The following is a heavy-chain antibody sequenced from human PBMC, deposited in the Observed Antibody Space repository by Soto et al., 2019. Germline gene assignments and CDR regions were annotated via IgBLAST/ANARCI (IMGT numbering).Heavy chain of an antibody. CDR1: ACTFSSYA. Sequence: SSVKVSCTASACTFSSYAISWVRQAPGQGLEWMGGIIPIFGTANYAQKFKGRVTITADESTSTAYMELSSLRSEDTAVYYCARDVAVAGTVCYFDYWGQGTLVTVSS. J-gene: IGHJ4*02. D-gene: IGHD6-19*01. CDR3: ARDVAVAGTVCYFDY. CDR2: IIPIFGTA. V-gene: IGHV1-69*13.